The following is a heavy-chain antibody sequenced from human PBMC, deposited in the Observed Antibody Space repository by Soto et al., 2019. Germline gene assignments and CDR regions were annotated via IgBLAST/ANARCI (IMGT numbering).Heavy chain of an antibody. D-gene: IGHD5-18*01. CDR2: IYHSGST. CDR1: GYSISSGYY. Sequence: LSLTCAVSGYSISSGYYWGWIRQPPGKGLEWSGSIYHSGSTYYNPSLKRRVTISVDTSNNEFSLKLSSVTAADTALYYCARDLWATAIVMDVCRRGSTVTV. J-gene: IGHJ6*02. V-gene: IGHV4-38-2*02. CDR3: ARDLWATAIVMDV.